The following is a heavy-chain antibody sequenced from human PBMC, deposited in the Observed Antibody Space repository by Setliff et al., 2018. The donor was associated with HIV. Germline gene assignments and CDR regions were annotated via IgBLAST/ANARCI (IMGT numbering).Heavy chain of an antibody. Sequence: PGGSLRLSCAASGFNFNTYAMSWVRQAPGEGLEWVSAILSTGERTFYADSVKGRFTISRDNSKNTLYLQMNSLRAEDTAVYYCAKELGFWSGYSGPPLAYWGQGTLVTVSS. V-gene: IGHV3-23*01. CDR1: GFNFNTYA. CDR3: AKELGFWSGYSGPPLAY. CDR2: ILSTGERT. J-gene: IGHJ4*02. D-gene: IGHD3-3*01.